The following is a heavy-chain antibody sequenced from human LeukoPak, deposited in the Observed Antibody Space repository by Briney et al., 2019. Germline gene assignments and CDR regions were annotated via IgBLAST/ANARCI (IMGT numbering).Heavy chain of an antibody. D-gene: IGHD3-22*01. CDR2: IYYGGST. J-gene: IGHJ4*02. CDR3: ARPGSSGYGWYYFDY. Sequence: PSETLSLTCTVSGGSLSSYYWSWIRQPPGKGLEWIGYIYYGGSTNYNPSLKSRVTISVDTSKNQFSLKLSSVTAADTAVYYCARPGSSGYGWYYFDYWGQGTLVTVSS. V-gene: IGHV4-59*08. CDR1: GGSLSSYY.